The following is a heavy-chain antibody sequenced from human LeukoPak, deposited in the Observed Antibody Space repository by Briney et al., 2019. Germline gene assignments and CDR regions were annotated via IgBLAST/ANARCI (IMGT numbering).Heavy chain of an antibody. Sequence: SETLSLTCTVSGGSISSYYWSWIRQPPGKGLEWIGYIYYSGSTNYNPSLKSRVTISVDTSKDQFSLKLSSVTAADTAVYYCAREHSSSWDLSGHTPNWFDPWGQGTLVTVSS. D-gene: IGHD6-13*01. CDR2: IYYSGST. CDR1: GGSISSYY. J-gene: IGHJ5*02. CDR3: AREHSSSWDLSGHTPNWFDP. V-gene: IGHV4-59*01.